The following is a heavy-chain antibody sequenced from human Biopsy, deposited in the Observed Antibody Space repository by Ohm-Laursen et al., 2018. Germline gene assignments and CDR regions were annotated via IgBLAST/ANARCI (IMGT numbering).Heavy chain of an antibody. CDR1: GKTFSDYY. V-gene: IGHV4-34*08. D-gene: IGHD2-15*01. CDR2: INQSGRT. J-gene: IGHJ4*02. Sequence: GTLSLTCKVYGKTFSDYYWSWIRQPPGKGLEWIGQINQSGRTNYNPSLKSRVNISADKSNNQFSLKLTSVTSADTAVYFCGNEVHGRDYWGLGTLVTVSS. CDR3: GNEVHGRDY.